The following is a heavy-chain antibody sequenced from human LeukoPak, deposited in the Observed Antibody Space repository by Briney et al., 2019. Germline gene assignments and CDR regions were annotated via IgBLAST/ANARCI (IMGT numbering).Heavy chain of an antibody. CDR2: ISSSSSYI. CDR3: ARGGIADIVVVPRWGGGYFDY. J-gene: IGHJ4*02. V-gene: IGHV3-21*01. Sequence: PGGSLRLSCAASGFTFSSYSMNWVRQAPGKGLEWVSSISSSSSYIYYADSVKGRFTISRDKAKNSLYLQMNSRRAEDTAVYYCARGGIADIVVVPRWGGGYFDYWGQGTLVTVSS. CDR1: GFTFSSYS. D-gene: IGHD2-2*01.